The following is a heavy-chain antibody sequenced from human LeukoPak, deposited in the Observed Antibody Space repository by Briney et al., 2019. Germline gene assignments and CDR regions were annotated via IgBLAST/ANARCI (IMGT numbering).Heavy chain of an antibody. Sequence: XXTLSVTCTVXGGSISSYYWSWIRQPPGKGLEWIGEINHSGSTNYNPSLKSRVTISVDTSKNQFSLKLSSVTAADTAVYYCARSSTSFGWDYWGQGTLVTVSS. J-gene: IGHJ4*02. D-gene: IGHD2-2*01. V-gene: IGHV4-34*01. CDR1: GGSISSYY. CDR2: INHSGST. CDR3: ARSSTSFGWDY.